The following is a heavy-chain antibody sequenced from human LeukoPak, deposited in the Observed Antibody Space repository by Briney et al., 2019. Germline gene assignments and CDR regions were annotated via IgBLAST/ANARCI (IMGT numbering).Heavy chain of an antibody. Sequence: GGSLRLSCAASGFTFSSYSMNWVRQAPGKGLEWVSYISSSTNTIYYADSVKGRFTISRDNAQNSLSLQMYSLRDEDTAVYYCATSGSYRFDYWGQGTLVTVSS. CDR3: ATSGSYRFDY. CDR1: GFTFSSYS. D-gene: IGHD1-26*01. CDR2: ISSSTNTI. V-gene: IGHV3-48*02. J-gene: IGHJ4*02.